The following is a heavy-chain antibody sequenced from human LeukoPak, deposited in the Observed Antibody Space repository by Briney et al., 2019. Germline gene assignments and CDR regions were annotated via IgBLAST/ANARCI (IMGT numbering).Heavy chain of an antibody. J-gene: IGHJ4*02. D-gene: IGHD6-13*01. CDR1: GYTLTELS. V-gene: IGHV1-24*01. CDR3: ATVRYSSSWYYFDY. Sequence: ASVEVSCKVSGYTLTELSMHWVRQAPGKGLEWMGGFDPEDGETIYAQKFQGRVTMTEDTSTDTAYMELSSLRSEDTAVYYCATVRYSSSWYYFDYWGQGTLVTVSS. CDR2: FDPEDGET.